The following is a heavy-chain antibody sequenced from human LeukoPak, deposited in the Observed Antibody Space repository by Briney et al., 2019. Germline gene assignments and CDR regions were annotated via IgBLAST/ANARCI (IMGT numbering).Heavy chain of an antibody. CDR2: INPSGGNT. Sequence: ASVKVSCKASGYTFISYHMHWVRQAPGQGLEWMGIINPSGGNTRYAQKFQGRLTMTRDTSTSTVHMELSSLRSEDTAVYYCARRDYNGNSEIDHWGQGTLVIVSS. V-gene: IGHV1-46*01. D-gene: IGHD4-23*01. CDR3: ARRDYNGNSEIDH. CDR1: GYTFISYH. J-gene: IGHJ4*02.